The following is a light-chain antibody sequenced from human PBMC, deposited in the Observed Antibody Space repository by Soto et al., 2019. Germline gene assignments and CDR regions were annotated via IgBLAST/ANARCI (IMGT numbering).Light chain of an antibody. CDR1: SSDVGGYNS. Sequence: QSVLTQPPSASGSPGQSVSISCTGTSSDVGGYNSVSWYQNHPGKAPKLMIYEVSKRPSGVPDRFSGSKSGNTASLTVSGLQTEDEADYYCSSYAGYNNIYVFGTGTKLTVL. J-gene: IGLJ1*01. CDR3: SSYAGYNNIYV. V-gene: IGLV2-8*01. CDR2: EVS.